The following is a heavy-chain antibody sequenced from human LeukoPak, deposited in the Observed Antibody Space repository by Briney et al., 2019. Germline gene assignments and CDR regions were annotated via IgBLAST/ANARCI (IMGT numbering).Heavy chain of an antibody. CDR2: ISGSGGST. V-gene: IGHV3-23*01. CDR1: GFTFSSYA. J-gene: IGHJ4*02. Sequence: PGGSLRLSCAASGFTFSSYAMSWVRQAPGKGLEWVSAISGSGGSTYYADSVKGRFTISRDNSKNTLYLQMNSLRAEDTAVYYCAKDPTYYDYVWGSYRDDYWGQGTLVTVSS. D-gene: IGHD3-16*01. CDR3: AKDPTYYDYVWGSYRDDY.